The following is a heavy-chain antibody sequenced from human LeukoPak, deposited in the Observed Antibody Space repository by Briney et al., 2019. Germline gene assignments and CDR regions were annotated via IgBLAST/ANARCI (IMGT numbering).Heavy chain of an antibody. CDR1: GVRFSNYA. CDR2: ISGSGGST. Sequence: GGSLRLSCAVSGVRFSNYAMTWVRQAPGKGLEWVSAISGSGGSTYYADSVKGRFTISRDNSKNTLYLQMNSLTAGDTAVYYCAGAGSETQWRAFDFWGQGALVTVFS. J-gene: IGHJ4*02. CDR3: AGAGSETQWRAFDF. V-gene: IGHV3-23*01. D-gene: IGHD6-19*01.